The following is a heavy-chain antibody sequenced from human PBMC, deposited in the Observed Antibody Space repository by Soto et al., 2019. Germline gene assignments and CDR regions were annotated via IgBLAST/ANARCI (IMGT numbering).Heavy chain of an antibody. J-gene: IGHJ4*02. CDR3: AHRYGGNYYRWYFDS. Sequence: QITLKESGPTLVKPTQTLTVTCTFSGFSLRTSGAGVGWIRQSPGKAPEWLALISWKDEKRYNPGLKSRLTTGKDTSKNQVVLTMTNLDPVDTATYFCAHRYGGNYYRWYFDSWGQGTLVTVSS. D-gene: IGHD1-26*01. CDR1: GFSLRTSGAG. CDR2: ISWKDEK. V-gene: IGHV2-5*01.